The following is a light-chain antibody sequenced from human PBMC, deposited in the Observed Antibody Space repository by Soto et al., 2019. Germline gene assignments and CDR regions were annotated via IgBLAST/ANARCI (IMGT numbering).Light chain of an antibody. CDR1: SSDVGGYNY. J-gene: IGLJ2*01. V-gene: IGLV2-8*01. CDR3: SSYGGSNNFVL. CDR2: EVN. Sequence: QSALTQPPSASGSLGQSVTISCTGTSSDVGGYNYVPWYQQRPGKAPKLMIYEVNERPSGVPDRFSGSKSGNTASLTVSGLQAEDEADYYCSSYGGSNNFVLFGGGTKLTVL.